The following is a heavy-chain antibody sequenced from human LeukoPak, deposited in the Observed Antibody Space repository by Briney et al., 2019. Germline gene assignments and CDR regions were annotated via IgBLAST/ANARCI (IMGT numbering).Heavy chain of an antibody. J-gene: IGHJ4*02. CDR2: IYYSGTS. CDR3: ARARGYFYGLVHFDY. D-gene: IGHD5-18*01. CDR1: GGSISSGTYY. V-gene: IGHV4-39*07. Sequence: TSETLSLTCTVSGGSISSGTYYWGWIRQPPGKGLEWIGSIYYSGTSNYIPSLKSRVNISIDTSNNQFSLKLSSVTAADAAVYYCARARGYFYGLVHFDYWGQGTLVTVSS.